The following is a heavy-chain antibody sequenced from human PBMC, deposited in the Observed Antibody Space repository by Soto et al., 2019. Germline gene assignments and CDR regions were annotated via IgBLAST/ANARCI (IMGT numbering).Heavy chain of an antibody. CDR3: ARGAEVPTVTMYTQYYYYYYMDV. Sequence: SETLSLTCTVSGGSISSYYWSWIRQPPGKGLEWIGYIYYSGSTNYNPSLKSRVTISVDTSKNQFSLKLSSVTAADTAVYYCARGAEVPTVTMYTQYYYYYYMDVWGKGTTVTVSS. V-gene: IGHV4-59*01. CDR1: GGSISSYY. D-gene: IGHD4-17*01. CDR2: IYYSGST. J-gene: IGHJ6*03.